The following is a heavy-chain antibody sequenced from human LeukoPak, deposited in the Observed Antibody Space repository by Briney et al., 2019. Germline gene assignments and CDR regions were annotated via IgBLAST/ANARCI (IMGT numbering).Heavy chain of an antibody. D-gene: IGHD4-11*01. CDR2: INSDGSST. J-gene: IGHJ4*02. CDR3: AREEYSVRRGARLDH. V-gene: IGHV3-74*01. CDR1: GFTFNNYW. Sequence: GGSLRLSCAASGFTFNNYWMHWVRQAPGKGLVWVSRINSDGSSTGYADSVRGRFTISRDTAKNTLYLQMNSVRVEDTATYYCAREEYSVRRGARLDHWGQGTLVTVSS.